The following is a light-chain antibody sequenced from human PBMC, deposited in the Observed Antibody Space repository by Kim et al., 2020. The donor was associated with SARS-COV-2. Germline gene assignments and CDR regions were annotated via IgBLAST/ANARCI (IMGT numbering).Light chain of an antibody. V-gene: IGKV3-20*01. Sequence: SVSPGERATLSCRASQSVNIDYLAWYQQKPGQAPRLLIYGASSRATGITDRFSGSGSGTDFTLTIARLEPEDFAVYYCQQYGGSRNFGQGTKLEI. CDR2: GAS. CDR3: QQYGGSRN. J-gene: IGKJ2*01. CDR1: QSVNIDY.